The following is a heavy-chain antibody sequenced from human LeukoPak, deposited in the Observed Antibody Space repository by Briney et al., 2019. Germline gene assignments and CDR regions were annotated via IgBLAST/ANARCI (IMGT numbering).Heavy chain of an antibody. CDR2: IDWDDDK. V-gene: IGHV2-70*11. J-gene: IGHJ4*02. D-gene: IGHD6-19*01. Sequence: SGPALVKPTQTLTLTCTFSGFSLSTSGMCVSWIRQPPGKALEWLARIDWDDDKYYSTSLKTRLTISKDTSKNQVVLTMTNMDPVDTATYYCARIAVAGYFFDYWGQGILVSVCS. CDR3: ARIAVAGYFFDY. CDR1: GFSLSTSGMC.